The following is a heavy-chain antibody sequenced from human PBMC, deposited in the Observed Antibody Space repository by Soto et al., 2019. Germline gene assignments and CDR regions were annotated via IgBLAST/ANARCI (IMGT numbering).Heavy chain of an antibody. V-gene: IGHV1-3*01. J-gene: IGHJ3*02. CDR1: GYTFTSYA. CDR2: INAANGNT. CDR3: AIRNGSGSYYKAPDAFDI. D-gene: IGHD3-10*01. Sequence: GASVKVSCKASGYTFTSYAVHWVRQAPGQGLEWMGWINAANGNTEYVERFRGRVTITRDISASTVHMELSSLTSDDTAVYYCAIRNGSGSYYKAPDAFDIWGQGTMVTVSS.